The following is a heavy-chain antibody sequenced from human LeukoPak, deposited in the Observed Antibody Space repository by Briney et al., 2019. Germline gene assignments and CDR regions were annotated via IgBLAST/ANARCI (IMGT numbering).Heavy chain of an antibody. Sequence: ASVKVSCKASGYTFTSYDINWVRQATGQGLEWMGWMNPNSGNTGYAQKFQGRVTMTRNTSISTAYMELSSLRSEDTAVYYCARESNNWNGLDYWGQGTLVTVSS. V-gene: IGHV1-8*01. CDR1: GYTFTSYD. CDR3: ARESNNWNGLDY. CDR2: MNPNSGNT. D-gene: IGHD1-20*01. J-gene: IGHJ4*02.